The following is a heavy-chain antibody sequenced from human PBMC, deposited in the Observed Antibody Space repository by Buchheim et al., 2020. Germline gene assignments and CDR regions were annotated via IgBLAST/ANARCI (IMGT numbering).Heavy chain of an antibody. CDR2: ISSSSSYI. J-gene: IGHJ4*02. Sequence: EVQLVESGGGLVKPGGSLRLSRAASGFTFSSYSMNWVRQAPGKGLEWVSSISSSSSYIYYADSVKGRFTISRDNAKNSMYLQMNSLRAEDTAVYYCAREIDDYGDYGVDYWGQGTL. CDR1: GFTFSSYS. D-gene: IGHD4-17*01. V-gene: IGHV3-21*01. CDR3: AREIDDYGDYGVDY.